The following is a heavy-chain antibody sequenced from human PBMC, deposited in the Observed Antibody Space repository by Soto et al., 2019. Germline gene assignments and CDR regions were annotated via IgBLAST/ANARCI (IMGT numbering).Heavy chain of an antibody. Sequence: GGSLRLSGAASGFTFSSYAMSWVRQAPGKGLEWVSAISGSGGSTYYADSVKGRFTISRDNSKNTLYLQMNSLRAEDTAVYYCAKGSRASIVPFDYWGQGTLVTVSS. J-gene: IGHJ4*02. V-gene: IGHV3-23*01. CDR3: AKGSRASIVPFDY. CDR2: ISGSGGST. CDR1: GFTFSSYA. D-gene: IGHD2-15*01.